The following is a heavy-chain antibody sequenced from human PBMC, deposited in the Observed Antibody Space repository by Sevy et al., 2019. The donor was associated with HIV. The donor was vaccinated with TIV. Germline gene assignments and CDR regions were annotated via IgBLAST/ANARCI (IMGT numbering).Heavy chain of an antibody. Sequence: GGSLRLSCAASGFTFSTYTMNWVRQAPGKGLEWVSSISSSSNYIYYADSMKGRFTISRYNANNSLYLQMNSLRAEETAVYYCARPYGSGSWEAFDIWGQGTMVTVSS. CDR2: ISSSSNYI. V-gene: IGHV3-21*01. CDR3: ARPYGSGSWEAFDI. D-gene: IGHD3-10*01. J-gene: IGHJ3*02. CDR1: GFTFSTYT.